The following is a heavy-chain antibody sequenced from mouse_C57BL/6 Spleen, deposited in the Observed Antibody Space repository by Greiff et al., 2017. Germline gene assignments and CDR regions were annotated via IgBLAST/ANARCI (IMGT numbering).Heavy chain of an antibody. CDR1: GFTFSSYA. V-gene: IGHV5-9-1*02. Sequence: EVKLMESGEGLVKPGGSLKLSCAASGFTFSSYAMSWVRQTPEKRLEWVAYISSGGDYIYYADTVKGRFTISRDNARNTLYLQMSSLKSEDTAMYYCTRDRTGTFAYWGQGTLVTVSA. CDR3: TRDRTGTFAY. D-gene: IGHD4-1*01. CDR2: ISSGGDYI. J-gene: IGHJ3*01.